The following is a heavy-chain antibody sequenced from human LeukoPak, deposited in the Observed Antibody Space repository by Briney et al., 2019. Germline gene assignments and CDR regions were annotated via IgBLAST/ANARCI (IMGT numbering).Heavy chain of an antibody. J-gene: IGHJ4*02. D-gene: IGHD4-23*01. V-gene: IGHV4-59*08. CDR2: IYYSGST. CDR1: GGSISSYY. Sequence: SETLSLTCTVSGGSISSYYWSWIRRPPGKGLEWIGYIYYSGSTNYNPSLKSRVTISVDTSKNQFSLKLSFVTAADTAVYYCARWAPGGNSFDYWGREPWSPSPQ. CDR3: ARWAPGGNSFDY.